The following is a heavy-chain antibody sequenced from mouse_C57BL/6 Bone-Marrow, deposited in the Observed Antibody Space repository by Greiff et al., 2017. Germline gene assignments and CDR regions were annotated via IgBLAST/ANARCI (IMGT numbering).Heavy chain of an antibody. CDR2: LDPETGGT. J-gene: IGHJ2*01. CDR1: GYTFTDYE. V-gene: IGHV1-15*01. CDR3: TRDGDGYPFDY. D-gene: IGHD2-3*01. Sequence: VQLQQSGAELVRPGASVTLSCKASGYTFTDYEMHWVKQTPVHGLEWIGALDPETGGTAYNQKFKGKAILTADKSSSTAYMELRSLTSEDSAVYYCTRDGDGYPFDYWGQGTTLTVSS.